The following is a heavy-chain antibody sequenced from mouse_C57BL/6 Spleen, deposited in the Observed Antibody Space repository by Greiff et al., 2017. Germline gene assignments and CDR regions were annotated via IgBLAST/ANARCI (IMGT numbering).Heavy chain of an antibody. CDR3: ARGDYYGSSPYAMDY. CDR2: IDPEDGET. Sequence: EVKLMESGAELVKPGASVKLSCTASGFNIKDYYMHWVKQRTEQGLEWIGRIDPEDGETKYAPKFQGKATITEDTSSNTAYLQLSSLTSEDTAVYYCARGDYYGSSPYAMDYWGQGTSVTVSS. D-gene: IGHD1-1*01. CDR1: GFNIKDYY. V-gene: IGHV14-2*01. J-gene: IGHJ4*01.